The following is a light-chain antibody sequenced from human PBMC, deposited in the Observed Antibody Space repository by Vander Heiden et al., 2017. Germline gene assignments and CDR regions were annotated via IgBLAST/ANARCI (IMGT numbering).Light chain of an antibody. CDR2: AAS. CDR3: QQRDSTLWT. V-gene: IGKV1-39*01. Sequence: DIQMTQSPSSLSASVGDRVTITCRASQSIRSYLNWYQQKPGKAPKLLIYAASSLQSGVPSRFSGSGSGTDFTLTISRLQPEDFATYYCQQRDSTLWTFGQGTKVEIK. J-gene: IGKJ1*01. CDR1: QSIRSY.